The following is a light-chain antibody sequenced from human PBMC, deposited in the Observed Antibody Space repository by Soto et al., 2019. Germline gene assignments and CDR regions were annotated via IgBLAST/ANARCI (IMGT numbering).Light chain of an antibody. J-gene: IGKJ5*01. CDR1: QTISSV. V-gene: IGKV3-11*01. Sequence: VLTQSPGTLSLSPGARSTLSCRASQTISSVVAWYQHKPGQAPRLLIYDTSNRATGIPARFSGSGAGTDFTLTISSLEPEDFAVYYCQQRSNWPITFGQGTRLEIK. CDR3: QQRSNWPIT. CDR2: DTS.